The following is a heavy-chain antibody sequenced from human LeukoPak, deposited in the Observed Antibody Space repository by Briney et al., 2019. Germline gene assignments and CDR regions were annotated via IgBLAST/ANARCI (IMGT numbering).Heavy chain of an antibody. V-gene: IGHV3-21*01. J-gene: IGHJ4*02. CDR2: ISSSSSYI. CDR3: ASWVAAAGTNY. Sequence: GGSLRLSCAASGFTFSSYSMNWVRQAPGKGLEWVSSISSSSSYIYYADSVKGRFTTSRDNAKNSLYLQMNSLRAEDTAVYYCASWVAAAGTNYWGQGTLVTVSS. D-gene: IGHD6-13*01. CDR1: GFTFSSYS.